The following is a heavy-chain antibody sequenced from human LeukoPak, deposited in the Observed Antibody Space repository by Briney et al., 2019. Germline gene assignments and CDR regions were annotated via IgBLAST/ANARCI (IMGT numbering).Heavy chain of an antibody. Sequence: PGRSLRLSCAASGFTFSSYGMHWVRLAPGKGLEWVAVIWYDGSNKYYADSVKGRFTISRDNSKNTLYLQMNSLRAEDTAVYYCARDLRRWLQFEGDAFDIWGQGTMVTVSS. V-gene: IGHV3-33*01. D-gene: IGHD5-24*01. J-gene: IGHJ3*02. CDR1: GFTFSSYG. CDR3: ARDLRRWLQFEGDAFDI. CDR2: IWYDGSNK.